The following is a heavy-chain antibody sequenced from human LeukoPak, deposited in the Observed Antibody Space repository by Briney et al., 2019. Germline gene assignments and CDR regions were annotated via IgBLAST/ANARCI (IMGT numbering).Heavy chain of an antibody. J-gene: IGHJ4*02. CDR2: IYYSGTT. CDR1: GGSISSYY. CDR3: ARGVYIAAAQYGY. D-gene: IGHD6-13*01. Sequence: SETLSLTCTVSGGSISSYYWSWIRRPPGKGLEWIGYIYYSGTTNYNPSLKSRVTISVDKSKNQFSLKLSSVTAADTAVYYCARGVYIAAAQYGYWGQGTLVTVSS. V-gene: IGHV4-59*01.